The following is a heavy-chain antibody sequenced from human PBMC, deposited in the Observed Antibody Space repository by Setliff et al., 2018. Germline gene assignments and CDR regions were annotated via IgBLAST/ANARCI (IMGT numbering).Heavy chain of an antibody. CDR3: ARVDFTMIQGVLGL. V-gene: IGHV4-34*01. CDR1: GASFSNYY. Sequence: PSETLSLTCTVYGASFSNYYWGWVRQPPEERLEWIAEFDHSGTTKYNPSLMGRVTISVDTSKNQFSMKLTSVTAADTAVYYCARVDFTMIQGVLGLWGQGTLVTVSS. CDR2: FDHSGTT. D-gene: IGHD3-10*01. J-gene: IGHJ1*01.